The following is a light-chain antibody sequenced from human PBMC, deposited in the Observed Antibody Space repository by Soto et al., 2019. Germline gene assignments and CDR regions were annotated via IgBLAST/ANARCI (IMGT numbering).Light chain of an antibody. J-gene: IGKJ1*01. V-gene: IGKV3-11*01. CDR2: DAS. CDR1: QSVSSY. CDR3: RQRQSWPRT. Sequence: EIVLTQSPATLSLSPGERATLSCRASQSVSSYLAWYQQKPGQAPRLLIYDASIRAAGIPARFSASLSGTDFTLTISDVKHEDLALYYCRQRQSWPRTFGQVTKVDIK.